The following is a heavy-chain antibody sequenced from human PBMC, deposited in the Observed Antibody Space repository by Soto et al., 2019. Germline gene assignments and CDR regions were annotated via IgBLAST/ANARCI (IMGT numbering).Heavy chain of an antibody. CDR2: IYYSGST. V-gene: IGHV4-59*01. Sequence: QVQLQESGPGLVKPSETLSLTCTVSGGSISSYYWSWIRQPPGKGLEWIGYIYYSGSTNYNPSLKSRVTISVDTSKNQFSLKLSSVTAADTAVYYCAGVLPGDIVVVPAANDNWFDPWGQGTLVTVSS. CDR3: AGVLPGDIVVVPAANDNWFDP. J-gene: IGHJ5*02. D-gene: IGHD2-2*01. CDR1: GGSISSYY.